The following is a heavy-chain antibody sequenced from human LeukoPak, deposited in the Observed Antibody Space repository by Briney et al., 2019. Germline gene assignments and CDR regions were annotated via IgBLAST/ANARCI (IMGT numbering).Heavy chain of an antibody. CDR1: GYIFTGYY. CDR2: SNPSSGGT. Sequence: ASVKVSCKASGYIFTGYYLHWVRQAPGQGLEWMGWSNPSSGGTNYAQKFQGRVTMTRDTSISTAYMELSRLRSDDTAVYYCARGSGGGYDWFGYWGQGTLVTVSS. D-gene: IGHD5-12*01. CDR3: ARGSGGGYDWFGY. J-gene: IGHJ4*02. V-gene: IGHV1-2*02.